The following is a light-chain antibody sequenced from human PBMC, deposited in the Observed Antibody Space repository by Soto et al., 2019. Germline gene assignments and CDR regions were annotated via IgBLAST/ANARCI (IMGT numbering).Light chain of an antibody. CDR1: QGISSN. Sequence: IQFTQSPSFPSASLGDRVTIPLRASQGISSNLAWYQQKPGKAPKLLIYAASTLQSGVPSRFSGSGSGTEFTLTISSLQPEDFATYYCQQFNSYPITFGQGTRLEIK. V-gene: IGKV1-9*01. J-gene: IGKJ5*01. CDR2: AAS. CDR3: QQFNSYPIT.